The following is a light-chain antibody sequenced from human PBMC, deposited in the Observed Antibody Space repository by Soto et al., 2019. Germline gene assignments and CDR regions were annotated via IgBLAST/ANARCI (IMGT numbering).Light chain of an antibody. J-gene: IGKJ3*01. CDR3: QQLNSYPGGVT. V-gene: IGKV1-9*01. CDR1: QGISSY. Sequence: IPLTQSPSSLSASVGDRVTITCRASQGISSYLAWYQQKPGKAPKLLIYAASTLQSGVPSRFSGSGSGTDFTLTISSLQPEDFATYYCQQLNSYPGGVTFGPGTKVDIK. CDR2: AAS.